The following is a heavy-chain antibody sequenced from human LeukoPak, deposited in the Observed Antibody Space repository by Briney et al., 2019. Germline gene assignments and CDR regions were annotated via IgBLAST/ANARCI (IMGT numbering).Heavy chain of an antibody. CDR3: ASLYCSRGSCAFDV. CDR2: IYSAGSA. V-gene: IGHV3-66*01. J-gene: IGHJ5*02. CDR1: GFAISANY. D-gene: IGHD2-15*01. Sequence: AGGSLRLSCAASGFAISANYTTWVRQSPGKGLDWVSLIYSAGSADYADSVKGRFTISKDNSKNTVFLQLNSLRAEDTAMYYCASLYCSRGSCAFDVWGQGTLVTVSP.